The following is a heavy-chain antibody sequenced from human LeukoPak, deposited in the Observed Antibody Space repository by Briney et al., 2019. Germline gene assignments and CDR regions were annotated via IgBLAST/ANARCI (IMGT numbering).Heavy chain of an antibody. D-gene: IGHD6-19*01. V-gene: IGHV4-4*02. J-gene: IGHJ4*02. Sequence: SGTLSLTCAVSGGSISSSNWWSWVRQPPGKGLEWIGEIYHSGSTNYNPSLKSRVTISVDTSKNQFSLKLSSVTAADTAVYYCAREGWYQYSLDYWGQGTLVTVSS. CDR1: GGSISSSNW. CDR2: IYHSGST. CDR3: AREGWYQYSLDY.